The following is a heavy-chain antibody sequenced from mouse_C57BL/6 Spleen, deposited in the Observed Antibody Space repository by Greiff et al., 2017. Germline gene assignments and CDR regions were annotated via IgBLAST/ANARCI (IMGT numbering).Heavy chain of an antibody. J-gene: IGHJ3*01. Sequence: EVHLVESGGGLVQPGGSMKLSCVASGFTFSNYWMNWVRQSPEKGLEWVAQIRLKSDNYATHYAESVKGRFTISRDDSKSSVYLQMNNLRAEDTGIYYCTVSYYYGRGFAYWGQGTLVTVSA. V-gene: IGHV6-3*01. CDR2: IRLKSDNYAT. CDR3: TVSYYYGRGFAY. CDR1: GFTFSNYW. D-gene: IGHD1-1*01.